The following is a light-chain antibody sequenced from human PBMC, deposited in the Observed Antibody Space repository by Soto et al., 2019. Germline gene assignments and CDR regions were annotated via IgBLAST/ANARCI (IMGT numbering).Light chain of an antibody. J-gene: IGKJ1*01. CDR1: PSVTNY. V-gene: IGKV3D-15*01. CDR3: KQYNNWPRT. Sequence: EIVLTQSPATLSLSPGERATLSCRASPSVTNYLAWYQQKPGQAPRLVIYGAFNRATGIPARFSGSGSGTEFTLTINSLQSEDFAVYYCKQYNNWPRTFGQGTKVDIK. CDR2: GAF.